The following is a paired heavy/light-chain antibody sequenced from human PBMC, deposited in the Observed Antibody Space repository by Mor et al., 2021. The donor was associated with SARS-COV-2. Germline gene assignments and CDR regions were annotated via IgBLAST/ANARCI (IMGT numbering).Heavy chain of an antibody. Sequence: EVQLVESGGGLVKPGGSLRLSCAASGFTFSSYTMDWVRQAPGKGLEWVSSISSGSTYKYYTNSMKGRITTSRDNSKNSVYLQLDNLRPEDTAVYYCARGNVASRLLILYYWGQGTLVSVSS. J-gene: IGHJ4*02. CDR3: ARGNVASRLLILYY. V-gene: IGHV3-21*01. CDR2: ISSGSTYK. D-gene: IGHD6-6*01. CDR1: GFTFSSYT.
Light chain of an antibody. J-gene: IGLJ2*01. CDR2: ENS. CDR3: GTWDTSLNGGV. CDR1: SSNIGNHY. Sequence: QSVLTQPPSVSAAPGQKVTISCSGNSSNIGNHYVSWYQQLPGTAPKLLIHENSKRPSGIPDRFSGSKSGTSATLDITGLQTGDEADYYCGTWDTSLNGGVFGGGTKLTVL. V-gene: IGLV1-51*02.